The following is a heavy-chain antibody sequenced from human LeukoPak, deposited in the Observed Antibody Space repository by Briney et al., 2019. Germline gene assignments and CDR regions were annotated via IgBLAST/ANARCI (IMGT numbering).Heavy chain of an antibody. CDR2: ISAYNGNT. V-gene: IGHV1-18*01. Sequence: ASVKVSCKASGYTFTSYGISWVRQAPGQGLEWMGWISAYNGNTNYAQKLQGRVTMTTDTSTSTAYMELRSLRSDDTAVYYCARDRLGGGSYVPDRWFDPWGQGTLVTVSS. J-gene: IGHJ5*02. D-gene: IGHD1-26*01. CDR1: GYTFTSYG. CDR3: ARDRLGGGSYVPDRWFDP.